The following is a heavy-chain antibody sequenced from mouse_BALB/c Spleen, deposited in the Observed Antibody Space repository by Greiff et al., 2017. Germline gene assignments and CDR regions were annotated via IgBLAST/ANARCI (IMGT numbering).Heavy chain of an antibody. CDR3: ARFDGYHPDY. CDR2: ISSGSSTN. J-gene: IGHJ2*01. CDR1: GFTFSSFG. D-gene: IGHD2-3*01. Sequence: EVQLMESGGGLVQPGGSRKLSCAASGFTFSSFGMHWVRQAPEKGLEWVGYISSGSSTNYYADTVKGRFTISSDNPKNTLFLQMTSLRSEDTAMYYCARFDGYHPDYWGQGTTLTVSS. V-gene: IGHV5-17*02.